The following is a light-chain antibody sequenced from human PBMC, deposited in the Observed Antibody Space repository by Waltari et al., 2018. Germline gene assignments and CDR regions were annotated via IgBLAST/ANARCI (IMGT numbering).Light chain of an antibody. CDR3: MQALQTRT. V-gene: IGKV2-28*01. Sequence: VMPQSPLSLPVTPGAPASISCRSSKSLLHSNGYNYLGWYLQKPGQSPQLLIYWGSNRASVVAERSSGSGSGTDSTLKSSRVEAEDVGVYYCMQALQTRTFGQGTKLEIK. CDR2: WGS. J-gene: IGKJ2*02. CDR1: KSLLHSNGYNY.